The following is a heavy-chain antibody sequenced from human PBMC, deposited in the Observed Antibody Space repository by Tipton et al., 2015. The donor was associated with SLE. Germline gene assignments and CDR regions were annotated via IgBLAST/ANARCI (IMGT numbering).Heavy chain of an antibody. D-gene: IGHD3-3*01. Sequence: LSLTCAASGFTVSTNYMTWVRQAPGKGLEWVSLIYSGGSTSYADSVKGRFTISRDNSKNTLYLQMNSLRAEDTAVYYCARSSWYDFWSGYYSERYFDLWGRGTLVTVSS. CDR1: GFTVSTNY. CDR3: ARSSWYDFWSGYYSERYFDL. V-gene: IGHV3-53*05. J-gene: IGHJ2*01. CDR2: IYSGGST.